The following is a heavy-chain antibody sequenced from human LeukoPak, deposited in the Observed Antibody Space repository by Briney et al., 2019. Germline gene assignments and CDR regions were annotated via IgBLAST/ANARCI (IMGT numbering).Heavy chain of an antibody. CDR3: ARVGDDYGDYAPLVDY. D-gene: IGHD4-17*01. V-gene: IGHV1-69*13. Sequence: SVTVSCKASGGTFSSYAISWVRQAPGQGLEWMGGIIPIFGTANYAQKFQGRVTITADESTSTAYMELSSLRSEDTAVYYCARVGDDYGDYAPLVDYWGQGTLVTVSS. J-gene: IGHJ4*02. CDR1: GGTFSSYA. CDR2: IIPIFGTA.